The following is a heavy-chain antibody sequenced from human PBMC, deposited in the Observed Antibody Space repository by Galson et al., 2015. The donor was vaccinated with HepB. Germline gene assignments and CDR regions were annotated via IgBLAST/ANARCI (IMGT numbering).Heavy chain of an antibody. D-gene: IGHD3-9*01. Sequence: SLRLSCAASGFTFSSYSMNWVRQAPGKGLEWVSSISSSSSYIYYADSVKGRFTISRDNAKNSLYLQMNSLRAEDTAVYYCTNYDILTGYFFGMDVWGQGTTVTVSS. CDR1: GFTFSSYS. CDR2: ISSSSSYI. J-gene: IGHJ6*02. V-gene: IGHV3-21*01. CDR3: TNYDILTGYFFGMDV.